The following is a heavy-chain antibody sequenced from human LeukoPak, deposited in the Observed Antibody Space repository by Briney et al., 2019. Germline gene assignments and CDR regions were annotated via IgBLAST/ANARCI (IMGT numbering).Heavy chain of an antibody. V-gene: IGHV4-61*02. CDR1: GGSISSGSSY. J-gene: IGHJ3*02. CDR3: ARGPYCSSSSPIPCAFDI. Sequence: SETLSLTCTVSGGSISSGSSYWSWIRQPAGKGLEWIGRIYTSGSTNYNPSLKGRVTISVDTSKNQFSLKPSSVTAADTAVYYCARGPYCSSSSPIPCAFDIWGQGTMVTVSS. CDR2: IYTSGST. D-gene: IGHD2-2*01.